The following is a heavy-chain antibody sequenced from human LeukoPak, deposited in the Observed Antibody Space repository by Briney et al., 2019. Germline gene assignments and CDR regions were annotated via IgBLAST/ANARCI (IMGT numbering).Heavy chain of an antibody. D-gene: IGHD3-22*01. CDR1: GDSISSTSYY. CDR2: IYYSGNT. CDR3: AADSSGYYYGPY. V-gene: IGHV4-39*01. J-gene: IGHJ4*02. Sequence: SETLSLTCTVSGDSISSTSYYWGWIRQPPGKGLEWIGSIYYSGNTYYSPSLKSRVTISVDTSKNQFSLKLSSLTAVDTAVYYCAADSSGYYYGPYWGQGTLVTVSS.